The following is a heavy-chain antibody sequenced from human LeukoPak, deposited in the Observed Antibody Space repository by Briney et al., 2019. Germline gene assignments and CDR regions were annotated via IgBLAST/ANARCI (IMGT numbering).Heavy chain of an antibody. CDR3: ASMDTAMAILDY. J-gene: IGHJ4*02. Sequence: ASVKVSCKASGYTFTSYGISWVRQAPGQGPEWMGWISAYNGNTNYAQKLQGRVTMTTDTSTSTAYMELRSLRSDDTAVYYCASMDTAMAILDYWGQGTLVTVSS. V-gene: IGHV1-18*01. D-gene: IGHD5-18*01. CDR2: ISAYNGNT. CDR1: GYTFTSYG.